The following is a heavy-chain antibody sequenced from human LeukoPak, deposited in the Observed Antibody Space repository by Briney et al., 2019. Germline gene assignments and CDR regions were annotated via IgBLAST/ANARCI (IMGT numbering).Heavy chain of an antibody. Sequence: PGGSLRLSCAASGFSFSSKAMSWVRQAPGKGLEWVSAIFNSGGSTYYADSVKGRFTISRDNSKNTLYLQMNNLRAEDTALYYCAKDIYGDYGGLDYWGQGTLVTVSS. CDR1: GFSFSSKA. V-gene: IGHV3-23*01. J-gene: IGHJ4*02. CDR3: AKDIYGDYGGLDY. CDR2: IFNSGGST. D-gene: IGHD4-17*01.